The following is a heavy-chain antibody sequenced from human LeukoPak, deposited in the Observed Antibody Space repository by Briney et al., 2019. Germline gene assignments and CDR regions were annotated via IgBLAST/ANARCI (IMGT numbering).Heavy chain of an antibody. D-gene: IGHD3-3*01. CDR2: INWNGGST. J-gene: IGHJ4*02. CDR1: GFTFDDYG. Sequence: GVSLRLSCAASGFTFDDYGMTWVRQVPGKGLERVSGINWNGGSTGYADSVKGRFTISRENAKNSLYLQMNSLRAEDTAFYYSARDEGSGYSFFDYWGQGSLVTVSS. CDR3: ARDEGSGYSFFDY. V-gene: IGHV3-20*04.